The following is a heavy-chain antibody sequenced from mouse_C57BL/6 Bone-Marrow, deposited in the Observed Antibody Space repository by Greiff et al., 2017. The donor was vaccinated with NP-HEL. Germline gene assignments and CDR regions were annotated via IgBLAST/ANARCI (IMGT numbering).Heavy chain of an antibody. Sequence: QVRLQQPGAELVRPGTSVKLSCKASGYTFTSYWMHWVKQRPGQGLEWIGVIDPSDSYTNYNQKFKGKATLTVDTSSSTAYMQLSSLTSEDSAVYYCARGLLGDWGQGTTLTVSS. J-gene: IGHJ2*01. CDR1: GYTFTSYW. D-gene: IGHD1-1*01. CDR2: IDPSDSYT. CDR3: ARGLLGD. V-gene: IGHV1-59*01.